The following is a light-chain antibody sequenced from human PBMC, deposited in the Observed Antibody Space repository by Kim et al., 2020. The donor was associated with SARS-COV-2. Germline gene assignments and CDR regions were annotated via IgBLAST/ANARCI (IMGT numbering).Light chain of an antibody. J-gene: IGLJ2*01. Sequence: GQSITISCTGTSSDIGAYNYVSWCQQHPGNAPKLMIFHVSKRPSGVSSRFSGSKSANTASLTISGLQPEDEADYYCSAFTTSDAWIFGGGTQLTVL. V-gene: IGLV2-14*04. CDR2: HVS. CDR1: SSDIGAYNY. CDR3: SAFTTSDAWI.